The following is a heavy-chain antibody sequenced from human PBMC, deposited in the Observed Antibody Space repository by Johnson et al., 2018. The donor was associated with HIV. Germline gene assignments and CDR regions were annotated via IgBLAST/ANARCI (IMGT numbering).Heavy chain of an antibody. J-gene: IGHJ3*01. CDR2: INSDGSST. Sequence: VQLVESGGGLVQPGGSLRLSCAASGFTFSSYWMHWVRQAPGTGLVWVSRINSDGSSTSSADSVKGRLIISRDNAKNTLYLQMNSLRADDTAVYFCAGDSARGCFDFWGQGTMVTVST. V-gene: IGHV3-74*01. CDR3: AGDSARGCFDF. CDR1: GFTFSSYW. D-gene: IGHD3-10*01.